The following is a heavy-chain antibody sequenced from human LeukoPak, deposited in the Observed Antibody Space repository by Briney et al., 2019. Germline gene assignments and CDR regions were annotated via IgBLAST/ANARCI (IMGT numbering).Heavy chain of an antibody. D-gene: IGHD1-26*01. CDR1: GDSVSSNSVA. CDR2: TYYRSKWFY. Sequence: SQTLSLTRAISGDSVSSNSVAWNWIRLSPSRGLEWLGRTYYRSKWFYDYAVSVKSRITINPDTSKNQFSLQLNSVTPEDTAVYYCAGTGSYFRFWDQGTPVTVSS. CDR3: AGTGSYFRF. V-gene: IGHV6-1*01. J-gene: IGHJ4*02.